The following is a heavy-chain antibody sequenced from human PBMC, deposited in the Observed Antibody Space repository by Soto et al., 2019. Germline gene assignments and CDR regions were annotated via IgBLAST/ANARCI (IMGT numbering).Heavy chain of an antibody. CDR1: GYTFTGYY. CDR2: INPNSGGT. CDR3: AGDYGSGTLTGMDV. V-gene: IGHV1-2*04. J-gene: IGHJ6*02. Sequence: QVQLVQSGAEVKKPGASVKVSCKASGYTFTGYYMHWVRQAPGQGLEWMGWINPNSGGTNHAQKFQGWVTMTRDTSRSTASMELSRLRSDDTAVYYCAGDYGSGTLTGMDVWGQGTTVTVSS. D-gene: IGHD3-10*01.